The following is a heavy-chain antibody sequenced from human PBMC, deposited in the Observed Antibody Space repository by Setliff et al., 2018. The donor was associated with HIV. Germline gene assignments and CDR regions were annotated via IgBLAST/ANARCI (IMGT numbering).Heavy chain of an antibody. CDR2: ISPDDSDT. Sequence: GESLKISCKGSGYSFTNYWIGWVRQMPGKGLEWMGIISPDDSDTRYSPSFQGQVTISADKSISTAYLQWSSLKASDTAMYYCASGRKKNYDLFTGYYRILGVDFDYWGQGTLVTVSS. D-gene: IGHD3-9*01. J-gene: IGHJ4*02. V-gene: IGHV5-51*01. CDR1: GYSFTNYW. CDR3: ASGRKKNYDLFTGYYRILGVDFDY.